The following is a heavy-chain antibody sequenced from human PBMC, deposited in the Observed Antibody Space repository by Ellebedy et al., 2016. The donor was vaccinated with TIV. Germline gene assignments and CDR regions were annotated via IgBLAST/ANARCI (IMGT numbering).Heavy chain of an antibody. CDR1: GFTFSPYW. Sequence: PGGSLRLSCATSGFTFSPYWMSRVRQAPGKGLEWVPNIKEDGNWKNYVDSVKGRFTISTDSAKNSLFLQMNSRRAKDTAVYYCVISGGRLLDYWGQGTLITVSS. CDR3: VISGGRLLDY. V-gene: IGHV3-7*01. CDR2: IKEDGNWK. J-gene: IGHJ4*02. D-gene: IGHD2-15*01.